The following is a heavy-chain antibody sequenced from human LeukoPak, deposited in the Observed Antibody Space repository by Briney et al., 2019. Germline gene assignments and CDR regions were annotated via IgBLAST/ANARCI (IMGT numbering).Heavy chain of an antibody. J-gene: IGHJ4*02. CDR3: ARGVVVVPAASYYFDY. CDR1: GGTFGSYA. Sequence: SVKVSCKASGGTFGSYAISWVRQAPGQGLEWMGGIIPIFGTANYAQKFQGRVAITTDESTSTAYMELSSLRSEDTAVYYCARGVVVVPAASYYFDYWGQGTLVTVSS. CDR2: IIPIFGTA. D-gene: IGHD2-2*01. V-gene: IGHV1-69*05.